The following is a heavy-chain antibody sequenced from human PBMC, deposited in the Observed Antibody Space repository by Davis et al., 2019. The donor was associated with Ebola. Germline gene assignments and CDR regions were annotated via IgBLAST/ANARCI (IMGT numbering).Heavy chain of an antibody. CDR1: GFTVSSNY. J-gene: IGHJ4*02. D-gene: IGHD2-15*01. V-gene: IGHV3-53*01. Sequence: PGGSLRLSCAASGFTVSSNYMSWVRQAPGKGLEWVSVIYSGGSTYYADSVKGRFTISRDNSKNTLYLQMNSLRAEDTAVYYCAKDIYCSGGSCYARRAFDYWGQGTLVTVSS. CDR2: IYSGGST. CDR3: AKDIYCSGGSCYARRAFDY.